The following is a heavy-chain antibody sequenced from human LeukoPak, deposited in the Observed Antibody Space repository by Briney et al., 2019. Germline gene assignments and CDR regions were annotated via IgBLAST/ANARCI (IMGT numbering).Heavy chain of an antibody. J-gene: IGHJ4*02. CDR2: IRSKAYGGTT. Sequence: GGSLRLSCAASGFTFSSYAMHWVRQAPGKGLEWVGFIRSKAYGGTTEYAASVKGRFTISRDDSKSIAYLQMNSLKTEDTAVYYCTRDAGYSSSWYLYYFDYWGQGTLVTVSS. D-gene: IGHD6-13*01. CDR1: GFTFSSYA. CDR3: TRDAGYSSSWYLYYFDY. V-gene: IGHV3-49*04.